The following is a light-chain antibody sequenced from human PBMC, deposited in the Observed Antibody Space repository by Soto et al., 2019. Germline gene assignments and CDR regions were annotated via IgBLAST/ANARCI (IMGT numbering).Light chain of an antibody. CDR2: DAS. J-gene: IGKJ4*01. Sequence: EIVLTQSPATLSLSPGERATLSCRASQSVSSYLAWYQQKPGQAPRLLIYDASSRATGILARFSGSGSRTEFTLTISSLQSEDFAVYYCQQYNNWPSLTFGGGTKVDIK. CDR1: QSVSSY. CDR3: QQYNNWPSLT. V-gene: IGKV3-15*01.